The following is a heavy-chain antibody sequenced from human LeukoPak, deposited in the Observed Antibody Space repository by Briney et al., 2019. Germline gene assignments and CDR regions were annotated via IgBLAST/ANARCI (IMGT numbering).Heavy chain of an antibody. D-gene: IGHD1-26*01. Sequence: GSLRLSCAASGFTFSSYSMNWVREAPGKGLEWVSYISSSSSTIYYADSVKGRFTISRDNAKNSLYLQMNSLRAEDTAVYYCARGVGATGFDYWGQGTLVTVSS. J-gene: IGHJ4*02. CDR2: ISSSSSTI. CDR3: ARGVGATGFDY. CDR1: GFTFSSYS. V-gene: IGHV3-48*04.